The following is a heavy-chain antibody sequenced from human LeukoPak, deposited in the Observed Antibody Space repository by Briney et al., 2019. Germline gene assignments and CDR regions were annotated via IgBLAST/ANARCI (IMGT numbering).Heavy chain of an antibody. V-gene: IGHV4-59*01. CDR3: ARETNYGDYGTGYYYYYMDV. J-gene: IGHJ6*03. Sequence: SETLSLTCTVSGGSISSYYWSWIRQPPGKGLEWIGYIYYSGSTNYNPSLKSRVTISVDTSKNQFSLKLRSVTAADTAVYYCARETNYGDYGTGYYYYYMDVWGKGTTVTISS. CDR1: GGSISSYY. CDR2: IYYSGST. D-gene: IGHD4-17*01.